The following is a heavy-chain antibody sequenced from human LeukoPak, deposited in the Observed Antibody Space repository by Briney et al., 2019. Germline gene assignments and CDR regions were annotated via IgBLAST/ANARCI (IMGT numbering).Heavy chain of an antibody. V-gene: IGHV3-48*01. CDR1: GFSFSNYA. CDR3: ARDPSRAYNYYSYMDV. D-gene: IGHD6-13*01. J-gene: IGHJ6*03. Sequence: GGSLRLSCAASGFSFSNYAMNWVRQAPGKGLEWVSYISGSSAAVYYADSVEGRFTISRDKAKNSLYLQMNSLRAEDTAVYYCARDPSRAYNYYSYMDVWGKGTTVTVSS. CDR2: ISGSSAAV.